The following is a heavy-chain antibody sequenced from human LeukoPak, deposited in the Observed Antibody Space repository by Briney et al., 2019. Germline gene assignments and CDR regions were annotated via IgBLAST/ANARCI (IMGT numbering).Heavy chain of an antibody. Sequence: ASVKVSCKASGYRFTSSGISWVRQAPGQGLEWMGWISGYNGETNYVQKFQGRVTMTTDSSTSTAYMELRSLRSGDTAVYYCAREEGGNYYYMDVWGKGTTVTVSS. CDR1: GYRFTSSG. CDR3: AREEGGNYYYMDV. J-gene: IGHJ6*03. V-gene: IGHV1-18*01. D-gene: IGHD3-16*01. CDR2: ISGYNGET.